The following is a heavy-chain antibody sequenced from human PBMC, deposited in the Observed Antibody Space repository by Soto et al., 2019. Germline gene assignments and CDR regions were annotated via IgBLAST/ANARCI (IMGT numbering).Heavy chain of an antibody. D-gene: IGHD3-9*01. CDR1: GGTFSSYT. V-gene: IGHV1-69*02. CDR3: AGGHWPAYDILTGYGMDV. Sequence: QVQLVQSGAEVKKPGSSVKVSCKASGGTFSSYTISWVRQAPGQGLEWMGRIIPILGIANYAQKFQGRVTITADKSTSTAYMELSSLRSEDTAVYYCAGGHWPAYDILTGYGMDVWGQGTMVTVSS. CDR2: IIPILGIA. J-gene: IGHJ6*02.